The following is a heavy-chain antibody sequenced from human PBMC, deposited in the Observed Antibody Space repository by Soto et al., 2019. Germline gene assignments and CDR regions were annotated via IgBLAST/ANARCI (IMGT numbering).Heavy chain of an antibody. J-gene: IGHJ3*02. CDR1: GFTFSSYS. CDR3: ARDLGYYDSSGRRSAFDI. D-gene: IGHD3-22*01. Sequence: EVQLVESGGGLVKPGGSLRLSCAASGFTFSSYSMNWVRQAPGKGLEWVSSISSSSSYIYYADSVKGRFTISRDNAKNNLNLQMNSLRAEDTAVYYCARDLGYYDSSGRRSAFDIWGQGTMVTVSS. CDR2: ISSSSSYI. V-gene: IGHV3-21*01.